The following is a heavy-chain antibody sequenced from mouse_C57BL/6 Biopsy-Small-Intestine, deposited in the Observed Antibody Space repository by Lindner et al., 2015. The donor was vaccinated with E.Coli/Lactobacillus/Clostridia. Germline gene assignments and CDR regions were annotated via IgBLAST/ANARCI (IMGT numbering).Heavy chain of an antibody. CDR2: IYYSGTI. V-gene: IGHV3-5*01. J-gene: IGHJ4*01. CDR3: ARGYDPYYAMDY. D-gene: IGHD2-2*01. CDR1: GISITTGNYR. Sequence: VQLQESGPGLVKPSQTVFLTCTVTGISITTGNYRWSWIRQFPGNKLEWIGYIYYSGTITYNPSLTSRTTITRDTPKNQFFLEMNSLTAEDTATYYCARGYDPYYAMDYWGQGTSVTSPQ.